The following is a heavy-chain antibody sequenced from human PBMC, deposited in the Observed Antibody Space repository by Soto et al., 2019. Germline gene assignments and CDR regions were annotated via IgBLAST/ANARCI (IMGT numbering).Heavy chain of an antibody. CDR1: GVTFRTYG. Sequence: QVQLVESGGGVVQPGRSLTLSCVVSGVTFRTYGIHWVRQAPGKGLEWVAVISYDGDYTSYADSVKGRFTISRDNSKNTIYLQLTSLGAEVTALYYCVKGDRGVFGGDMSTALDPINVWGQGKMVAVSS. J-gene: IGHJ3*01. V-gene: IGHV3-30*18. D-gene: IGHD3-16*01. CDR2: ISYDGDYT. CDR3: VKGDRGVFGGDMSTALDPINV.